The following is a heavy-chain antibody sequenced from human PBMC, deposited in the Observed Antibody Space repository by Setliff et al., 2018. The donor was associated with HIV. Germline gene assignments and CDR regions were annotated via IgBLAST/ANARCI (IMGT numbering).Heavy chain of an antibody. Sequence: PSETLSLTCTVSGGSISTYYWSWIRQPPGKGLEWIGSIYFTGSSDNNPSLKSRVTLSVDTSKHQFSLKLSSVTAADTAVYYCAGDVGVSYYYYYYMDVWGKGTTVTVSS. D-gene: IGHD2-8*02. J-gene: IGHJ6*03. CDR3: AGDVGVSYYYYYYMDV. CDR2: IYFTGSS. CDR1: GGSISTYY. V-gene: IGHV4-59*12.